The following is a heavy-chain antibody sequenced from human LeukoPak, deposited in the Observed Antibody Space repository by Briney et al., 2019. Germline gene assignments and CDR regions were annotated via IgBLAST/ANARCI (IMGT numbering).Heavy chain of an antibody. D-gene: IGHD2-2*01. CDR3: AREYCSSTSCSIFDP. Sequence: ASVKVSCKASGYTFTGYYIHWVRQAPGQGLEWMGWINPNSGGTNYAQKFQGRVTMTRDTSISTAYMELSRLRSDDTAVYYCAREYCSSTSCSIFDPWGQGTLVTVSS. J-gene: IGHJ5*02. CDR1: GYTFTGYY. CDR2: INPNSGGT. V-gene: IGHV1-2*02.